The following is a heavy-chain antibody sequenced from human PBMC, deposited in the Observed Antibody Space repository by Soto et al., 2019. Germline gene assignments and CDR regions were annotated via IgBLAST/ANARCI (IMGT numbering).Heavy chain of an antibody. J-gene: IGHJ6*02. CDR2: IYYSGST. CDR1: GGSVSSGSYY. CDR3: ARGIEGWYQGRYYYGMDV. D-gene: IGHD6-19*01. V-gene: IGHV4-61*01. Sequence: QVQLQESGPGLVKPSETLSLTCTVSGGSVSSGSYYWSWIRQPPGKGLEWIGYIYYSGSTNYNPSLWSRVTLSVDTSKNQFSPKLSYVTAADTAVYYCARGIEGWYQGRYYYGMDVWGQGTTVTVSS.